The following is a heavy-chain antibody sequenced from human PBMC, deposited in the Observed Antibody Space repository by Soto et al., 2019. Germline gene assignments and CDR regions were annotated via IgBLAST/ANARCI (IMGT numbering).Heavy chain of an antibody. V-gene: IGHV4-30-4*02. CDR2: IYYSGST. D-gene: IGHD3-10*01. CDR1: GGSISSGDYY. J-gene: IGHJ4*02. Sequence: SETLSLTCTFPGGSISSGDYYWSWIRQPPGKGLECIGYIYYSGSTYYNPSLKSRVTISVDTSKNQFSLKLSSVTAADTAVYYCASRKSSPYFDYWGQGTLVTVSS. CDR3: ASRKSSPYFDY.